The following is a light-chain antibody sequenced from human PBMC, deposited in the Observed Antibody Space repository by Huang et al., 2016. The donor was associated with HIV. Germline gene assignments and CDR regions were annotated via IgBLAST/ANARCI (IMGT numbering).Light chain of an antibody. CDR2: ATS. V-gene: IGKV1-8*01. CDR3: QQYYSFPLT. Sequence: AIRLTQSPSSLSASTGDKVSITCRASQDINTYLAWYQQKPGKPPSLLIYATSTLQSGVPSRFIGSGSGTDFTLTITHLQSEDFATYYCQQYYSFPLTFGQGSQVEV. J-gene: IGKJ1*01. CDR1: QDINTY.